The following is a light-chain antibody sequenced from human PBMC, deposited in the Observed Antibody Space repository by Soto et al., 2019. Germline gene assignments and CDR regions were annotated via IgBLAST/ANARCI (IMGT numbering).Light chain of an antibody. J-gene: IGLJ1*01. V-gene: IGLV2-8*01. CDR1: SSDVGGYNY. CDR2: EVN. Sequence: QSALTQPPSASGSPGQSVTISCTGTSSDVGGYNYVSWYQQNPGKVPKLMIYEVNKRPSAVPDRFSGSKSGNTASLTVSGLQAEDEADYYCTSYAGGNNVFGTGTKLTVL. CDR3: TSYAGGNNV.